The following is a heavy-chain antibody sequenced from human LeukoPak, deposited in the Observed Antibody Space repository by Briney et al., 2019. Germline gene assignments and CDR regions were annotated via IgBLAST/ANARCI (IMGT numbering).Heavy chain of an antibody. CDR2: IYSGGST. D-gene: IGHD6-19*01. CDR1: GFTFSSYS. Sequence: GGSLRLSCTASGFTFSSYSMNWVRQAPGKGLEWVSVIYSGGSTYYADSVKGRFTISRDNSKNTLYLQMNSLRAEDTAVYYCARDLLDSSGWYYFDYWGQGTLVTVSS. V-gene: IGHV3-53*01. CDR3: ARDLLDSSGWYYFDY. J-gene: IGHJ4*02.